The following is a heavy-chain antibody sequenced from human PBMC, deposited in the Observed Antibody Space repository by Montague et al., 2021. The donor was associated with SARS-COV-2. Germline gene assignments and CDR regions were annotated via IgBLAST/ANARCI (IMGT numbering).Heavy chain of an antibody. CDR1: GFTFDDYA. D-gene: IGHD3/OR15-3a*01. CDR3: VKDTFGLYDTTGYLSS. Sequence: SLSLSCAASGFTFDDYAMHWVRQGPGKGLEWVSGISWNSVDRGFADSVKGRFIISRDNAKKSLYLQLNSLRTEDTALYYCVKDTFGLYDTTGYLSSWGQGTLVTVAS. V-gene: IGHV3-9*01. J-gene: IGHJ5*02. CDR2: ISWNSVDR.